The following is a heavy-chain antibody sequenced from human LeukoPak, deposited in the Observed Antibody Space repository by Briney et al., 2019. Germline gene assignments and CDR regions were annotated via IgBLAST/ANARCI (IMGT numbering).Heavy chain of an antibody. CDR2: ISSNGGST. V-gene: IGHV3-64D*06. CDR3: ARDHSYGSGPYQYYDMDV. Sequence: GGSLRLSCSASGFTFSSYAMHWVRQAPGKGLEYVSAISSNGGSTYYADSVKGRFTISRDNSKNTLYLQMSSLRAEDTAVYYCARDHSYGSGPYQYYDMDVWGQGTTVTVSS. D-gene: IGHD3-10*01. J-gene: IGHJ6*02. CDR1: GFTFSSYA.